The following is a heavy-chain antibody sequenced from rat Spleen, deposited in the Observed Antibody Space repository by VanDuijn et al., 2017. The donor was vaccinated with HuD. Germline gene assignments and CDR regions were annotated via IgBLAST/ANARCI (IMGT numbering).Heavy chain of an antibody. CDR3: ARHLGIWNYPNGFDY. J-gene: IGHJ2*01. CDR1: GFTFSDYY. V-gene: IGHV5-29*01. D-gene: IGHD1-4*01. CDR2: ISYDGSST. Sequence: EVQLVESDGGLVQPGRSLKLSCAASGFTFSDYYMAWVRQAPTKGLEWVATISYDGSSTYYRDSVKGRFTISRDNAKSTLYLQMDSLRSEDTATYYCARHLGIWNYPNGFDYWGQGVMVTVSS.